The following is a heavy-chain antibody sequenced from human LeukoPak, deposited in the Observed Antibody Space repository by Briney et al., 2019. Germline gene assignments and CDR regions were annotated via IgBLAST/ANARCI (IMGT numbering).Heavy chain of an antibody. J-gene: IGHJ4*02. CDR3: ARDRFGSTSCNYDY. CDR1: GYTLTELS. Sequence: ASVKVSCKVSGYTLTELSMHWVRQAPGKGLEWMGGFDPEDGETIYAQKFQGRVTMTEDTSTDTAYMELSSLRAEDTAVYYCARDRFGSTSCNYDYWGQGTLVTVSS. D-gene: IGHD2-2*01. V-gene: IGHV1-24*01. CDR2: FDPEDGET.